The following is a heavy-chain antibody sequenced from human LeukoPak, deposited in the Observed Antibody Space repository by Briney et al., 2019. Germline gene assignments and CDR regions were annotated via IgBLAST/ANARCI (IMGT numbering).Heavy chain of an antibody. CDR2: ISGSGGST. CDR1: GFTFSTYA. V-gene: IGHV3-23*01. D-gene: IGHD6-6*01. J-gene: IGHJ4*02. Sequence: GGSLRLSCAASGFTFSTYAMSWVRQAPGKGPEWVSAISGSGGSTYYADSVKGRFTISRDNSKNTLYLQMNSLRAEDTAVYYCAKRGSIAARPFDYWGQGTLVTVSS. CDR3: AKRGSIAARPFDY.